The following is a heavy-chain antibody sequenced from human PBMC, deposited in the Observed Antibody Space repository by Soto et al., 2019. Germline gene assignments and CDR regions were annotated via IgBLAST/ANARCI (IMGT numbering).Heavy chain of an antibody. Sequence: GGSLRLSCAASGFTFSSYWMHWVRQAPGKGLVWVSRINSDGSSTSYADSVKGRFTISRDNAKNTLYLQMSSLRAEDTAVYYCVKDRGYFDSSGYYYYFDYWGQGTLVTVSS. V-gene: IGHV3-74*01. J-gene: IGHJ4*02. CDR1: GFTFSSYW. D-gene: IGHD3-22*01. CDR3: VKDRGYFDSSGYYYYFDY. CDR2: INSDGSST.